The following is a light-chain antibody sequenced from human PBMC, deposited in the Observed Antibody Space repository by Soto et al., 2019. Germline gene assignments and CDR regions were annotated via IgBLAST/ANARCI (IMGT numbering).Light chain of an antibody. CDR3: QHYGSSPPFT. J-gene: IGKJ3*01. CDR1: QSVSSSF. Sequence: EVVLTQSPGTLSLSPGERATLSCRASQSVSSSFLAWYQQKSGQAPRLLIYGASTRATGIPDRFSGSGSGTDFTLTISRLEPEDFAVYYCQHYGSSPPFTFGPGTKVDIK. V-gene: IGKV3-20*01. CDR2: GAS.